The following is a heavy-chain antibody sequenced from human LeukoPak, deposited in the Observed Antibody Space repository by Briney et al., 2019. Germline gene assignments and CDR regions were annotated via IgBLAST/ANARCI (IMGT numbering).Heavy chain of an antibody. Sequence: PGGSLRLSCTASGFTFSGYWMSWVRQAPGKGLEWVSAISGSGGSTYYADSVRGRFTISRDNAQTSLYLQMNSLRAEDTAVYYCARASDPWLQLTWGQGTLVTVSS. CDR1: GFTFSGYW. V-gene: IGHV3-23*01. D-gene: IGHD5-24*01. J-gene: IGHJ5*02. CDR3: ARASDPWLQLT. CDR2: ISGSGGST.